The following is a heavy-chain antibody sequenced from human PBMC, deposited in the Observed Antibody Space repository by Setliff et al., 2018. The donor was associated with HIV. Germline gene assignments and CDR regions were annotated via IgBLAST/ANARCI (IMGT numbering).Heavy chain of an antibody. D-gene: IGHD4-17*01. CDR2: IYSTGST. J-gene: IGHJ4*02. V-gene: IGHV4-59*11. CDR3: AKGAGFYGDYTFDH. Sequence: PSETLSLTCTVSGASITSHYWSWIRQSPGRELEWIGYIYSTGSTNYNPSLQSRVTISMVASRNQFSLKVTSVTAADTAVYYCAKGAGFYGDYTFDHWGQGRQVTVS. CDR1: GASITSHY.